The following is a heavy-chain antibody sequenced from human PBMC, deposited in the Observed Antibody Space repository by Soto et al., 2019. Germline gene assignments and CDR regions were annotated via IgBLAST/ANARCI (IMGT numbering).Heavy chain of an antibody. CDR2: VSNEGSK. CDR1: GFRVSDYW. J-gene: IGHJ6*02. Sequence: EVQLVESGGGLVQPGGSLRLACAGSGFRVSDYWMHWVRQAPGKGLVWVSRVSNEGSKEYADFVKGRFTLSKDNAKNTLYLEMDRLRVEDTALYYCTATPRNGMGVWGQGTKVTVAS. CDR3: TATPRNGMGV. V-gene: IGHV3-74*01.